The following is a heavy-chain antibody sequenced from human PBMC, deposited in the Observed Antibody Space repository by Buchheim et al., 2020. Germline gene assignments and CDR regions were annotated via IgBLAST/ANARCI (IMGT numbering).Heavy chain of an antibody. CDR1: GGSISSSSYY. V-gene: IGHV4-39*07. J-gene: IGHJ4*02. Sequence: QLQLQESGPGLVKPSETLSLTCTVSGGSISSSSYYWGWIRQPPGKGLEWIGRIYYSGSTYYNPSLKSRVTISVDPSKNQFSLKLSSVTAADTAVYYCAREHLGYCSGGSCSPDYWGQGTL. CDR3: AREHLGYCSGGSCSPDY. D-gene: IGHD2-15*01. CDR2: IYYSGST.